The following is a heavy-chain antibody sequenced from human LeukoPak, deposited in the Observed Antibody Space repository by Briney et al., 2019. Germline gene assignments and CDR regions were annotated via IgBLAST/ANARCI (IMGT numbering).Heavy chain of an antibody. CDR2: FYYTGST. D-gene: IGHD3-10*01. CDR3: ARTRYYYNSRSYGAPYYFDY. V-gene: IGHV4-39*01. CDR1: GGSFSSSSYY. Sequence: SETLSLTCNVSGGSFSSSSYYWGWTRQPPGKGLEWIGNFYYTGSTYYNPSLKSRVTISIDTSKNQFSLKLSSVTAADTAVYYCARTRYYYNSRSYGAPYYFDYWGQGTLVTVSS. J-gene: IGHJ4*02.